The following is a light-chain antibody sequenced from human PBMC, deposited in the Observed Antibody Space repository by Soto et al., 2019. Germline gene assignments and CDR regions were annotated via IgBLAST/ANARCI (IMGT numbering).Light chain of an antibody. CDR2: DAS. CDR3: QQYAWSPLT. V-gene: IGKV3-20*01. Sequence: IVLTQSPGTLSLSPGERATLSCRASQSVPRSYLAWYQQRPGQAPTLLIYDASNRVTGIPDRFSGSESGTDFTLIISSLEPEDFVVYYCQQYAWSPLTFGQGTRLEIK. J-gene: IGKJ5*01. CDR1: QSVPRSY.